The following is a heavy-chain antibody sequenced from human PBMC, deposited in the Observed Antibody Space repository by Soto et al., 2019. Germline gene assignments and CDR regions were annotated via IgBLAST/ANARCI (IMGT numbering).Heavy chain of an antibody. CDR2: IIPIFGTA. CDR1: GGTFSSYA. V-gene: IGHV1-69*01. D-gene: IGHD3-10*01. Sequence: QVQLVQSGAEVKKPGSSVKVSCKASGGTFSSYAISWVRQSPGQGLEWMGGIIPIFGTANYAQKFQGRVTITADESTSTAYMELSSLRSEDTAVYYCARGVGYYYGSGSYSTFDYGGQGTLVTVSS. CDR3: ARGVGYYYGSGSYSTFDY. J-gene: IGHJ4*02.